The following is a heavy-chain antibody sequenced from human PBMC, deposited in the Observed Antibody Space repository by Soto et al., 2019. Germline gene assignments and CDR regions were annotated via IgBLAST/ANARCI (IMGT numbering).Heavy chain of an antibody. J-gene: IGHJ6*02. Sequence: GGSLRLSCAASGFTFSSYGMHWVRQAPGKGLEWVAVIWYDGSNKYYADSVKGRFTISRDNSKNTLYLQMNSLRAEDTAVYYCARDTYYYDSSGITTLDVWGQGTTVTVSS. CDR3: ARDTYYYDSSGITTLDV. CDR1: GFTFSSYG. D-gene: IGHD3-22*01. CDR2: IWYDGSNK. V-gene: IGHV3-33*01.